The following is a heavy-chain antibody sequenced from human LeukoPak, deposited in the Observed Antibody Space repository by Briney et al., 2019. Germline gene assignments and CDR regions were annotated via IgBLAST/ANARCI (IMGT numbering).Heavy chain of an antibody. CDR1: GFTFSSYA. Sequence: PGGSLRLSCAASGFTFSSYAMSWVRQAPGKGLEWVSAIGGGGYKTYYADSVKGRFTISRDISKDTLYLQMNSLRAEDTAVYYCAKDPEAMVISYYFDYWGQGTLVTVSS. D-gene: IGHD5-18*01. V-gene: IGHV3-23*01. CDR3: AKDPEAMVISYYFDY. CDR2: IGGGGYKT. J-gene: IGHJ4*02.